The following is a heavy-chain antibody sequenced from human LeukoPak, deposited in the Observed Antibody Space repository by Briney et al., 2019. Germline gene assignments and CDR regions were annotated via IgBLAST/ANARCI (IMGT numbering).Heavy chain of an antibody. V-gene: IGHV3-23*01. CDR2: ISGSGDTT. Sequence: PGGSLRLPCAASGFTFSDYAMTWVRQAPGKGPEWVSGISGSGDTTYYTDSVKGRFTISRDNSKNTVDLQMNTLRAEDTAVYYCAKRDNNDYYTGLHVFDIWGQGTLVTVSS. J-gene: IGHJ3*02. D-gene: IGHD3-22*01. CDR3: AKRDNNDYYTGLHVFDI. CDR1: GFTFSDYA.